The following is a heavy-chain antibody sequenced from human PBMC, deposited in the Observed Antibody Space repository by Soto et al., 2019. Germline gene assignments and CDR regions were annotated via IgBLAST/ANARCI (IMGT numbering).Heavy chain of an antibody. CDR2: INHSGST. Sequence: QVQLQQWGAGLLKPSETLSLTCAVYGGSFSGYYWSWIRQPPGKGLEWIGEINHSGSTNYNPSLKSRVTISVDTSKNQFSLKLSSVTAADTAVYYCARGPLSDFDYWGQGTLVTVSS. V-gene: IGHV4-34*01. CDR3: ARGPLSDFDY. CDR1: GGSFSGYY. J-gene: IGHJ4*02.